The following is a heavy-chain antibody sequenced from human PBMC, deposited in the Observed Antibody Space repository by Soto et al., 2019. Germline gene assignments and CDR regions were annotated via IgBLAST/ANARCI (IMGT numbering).Heavy chain of an antibody. J-gene: IGHJ4*02. CDR2: IYYSGST. Sequence: SETVSLTCTVSGGSISSYYWSWIRQPPGKGLEWIGYIYYSGSTNYNPSLKSRVTISVDTSKNQFSLKLSSVTAADTAVYYCARDHDSSGYVDYWGQGTLVTVSS. CDR3: ARDHDSSGYVDY. CDR1: GGSISSYY. D-gene: IGHD3-22*01. V-gene: IGHV4-59*01.